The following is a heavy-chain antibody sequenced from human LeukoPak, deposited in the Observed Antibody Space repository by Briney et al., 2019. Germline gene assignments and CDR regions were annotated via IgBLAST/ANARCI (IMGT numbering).Heavy chain of an antibody. CDR1: GGSISSYY. D-gene: IGHD5-18*01. J-gene: IGHJ4*02. Sequence: SETLSLTCTVSGGSISSYYWSWIRQPPGKGLEWIGYIYYSGSTNYNPSLKSRVTISVDTSKNQFSLKLSSVTAADTAVYYCARAPLGYTYGPFDYWGQGTLFTVSS. CDR2: IYYSGST. CDR3: ARAPLGYTYGPFDY. V-gene: IGHV4-59*01.